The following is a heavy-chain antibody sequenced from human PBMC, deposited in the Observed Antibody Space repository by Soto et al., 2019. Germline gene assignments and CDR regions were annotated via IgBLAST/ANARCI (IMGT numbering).Heavy chain of an antibody. CDR1: GYSFTSYG. D-gene: IGHD6-13*01. CDR2: ISAYNGNK. CDR3: ARDLGQLLVDY. Sequence: ASVKVSCKASGYSFTSYGISWVRQAPGQGLEWMGWISAYNGNKKYAQKLQGRVTMTTDTSTSTAYMELRSLRSDDTAVYYCARDLGQLLVDYWGQGTLVTVSS. V-gene: IGHV1-18*01. J-gene: IGHJ4*02.